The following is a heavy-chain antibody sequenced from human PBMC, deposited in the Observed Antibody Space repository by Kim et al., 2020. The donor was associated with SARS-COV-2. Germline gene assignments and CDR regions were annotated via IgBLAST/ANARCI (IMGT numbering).Heavy chain of an antibody. CDR1: GFTFDDYN. CDR3: VKDPSGQNDF. CDR2: ISRDGRVK. Sequence: GGSLRLSCVVSGFTFDDYNMHWVRQAPGKGLEWVSLISRDGRVKYYSDSVMGRFTISRDKSKNSLYLQMSSLRVEDTALYFCVKDPSGQNDFWGQGTLVTVSS. D-gene: IGHD3-10*01. J-gene: IGHJ4*02. V-gene: IGHV3-43*01.